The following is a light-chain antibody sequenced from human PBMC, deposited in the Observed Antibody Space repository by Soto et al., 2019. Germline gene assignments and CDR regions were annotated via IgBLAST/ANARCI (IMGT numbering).Light chain of an antibody. CDR1: QSVSSSY. Sequence: PGARATLSSRASQSVSSSYLAWYQQKPGHAPRLLIYDASNRATGIPARFSGSGSGTDFTLTISSLEPDDFAVYYCQQRYNWPVAFGPGTKVDIK. J-gene: IGKJ3*01. CDR3: QQRYNWPVA. CDR2: DAS. V-gene: IGKV3D-20*02.